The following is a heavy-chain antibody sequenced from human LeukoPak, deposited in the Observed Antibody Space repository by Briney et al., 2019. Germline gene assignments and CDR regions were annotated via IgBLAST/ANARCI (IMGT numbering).Heavy chain of an antibody. J-gene: IGHJ4*02. CDR3: ASNSGYYFVY. CDR2: LYSSGST. Sequence: SETLSLTCTVSGDPITSHYWSWIRQPAGKGLEWIGRLYSSGSTNYNPSLKSRVTMSVDTSKNQFSLKLTSVTAADTAVYYCASNSGYYFVYWGQGTLVTVSS. D-gene: IGHD3-9*01. V-gene: IGHV4-4*07. CDR1: GDPITSHY.